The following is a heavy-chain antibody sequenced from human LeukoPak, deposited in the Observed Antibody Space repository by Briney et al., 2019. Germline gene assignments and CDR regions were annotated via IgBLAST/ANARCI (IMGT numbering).Heavy chain of an antibody. J-gene: IGHJ4*02. V-gene: IGHV3-23*01. CDR2: VFGSGGSA. Sequence: PGGSLRLSRVASGFTFNTYAMYWVRQAPGKGLEWVSGVFGSGGSAHYADSVKGRFTISRDNSKNTLYLQMNSLRVEDTAVYYCAKNGGSQCYSHLDSWGQGTLVTVSS. D-gene: IGHD2-15*01. CDR1: GFTFNTYA. CDR3: AKNGGSQCYSHLDS.